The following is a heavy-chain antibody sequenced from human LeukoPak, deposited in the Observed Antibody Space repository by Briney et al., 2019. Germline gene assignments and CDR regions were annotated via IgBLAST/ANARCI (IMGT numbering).Heavy chain of an antibody. CDR3: ARHRGYCSSTSCSYNWFDP. J-gene: IGHJ5*02. CDR2: IYYSGST. Sequence: SETLSLTCTVSGGSVSSGSYYWTWIRQPPGKGLEWIGYIYYSGSTKYNPSLKSRVTMSVDTSKNRFSLKLSSVTAADTAVYYCARHRGYCSSTSCSYNWFDPWGQGTLVTVSS. D-gene: IGHD2-2*03. V-gene: IGHV4-61*01. CDR1: GGSVSSGSYY.